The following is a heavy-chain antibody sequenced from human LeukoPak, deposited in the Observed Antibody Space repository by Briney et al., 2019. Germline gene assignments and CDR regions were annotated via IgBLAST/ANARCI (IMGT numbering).Heavy chain of an antibody. CDR3: ARGDYSYGFHYFDY. Sequence: GGSLRLSCASSGFTFNSYWMHWVRQAPGKGLVWVSRINSDGDSRVYADSVKGRFTISRDNAKNSLYLQMNSLRAEDTAVYYCARGDYSYGFHYFDYWGQGTLVTVSS. CDR2: INSDGDSR. D-gene: IGHD5-18*01. CDR1: GFTFNSYW. V-gene: IGHV3-74*01. J-gene: IGHJ4*02.